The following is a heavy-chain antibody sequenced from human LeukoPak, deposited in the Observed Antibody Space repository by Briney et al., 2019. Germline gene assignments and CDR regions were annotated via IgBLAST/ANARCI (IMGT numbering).Heavy chain of an antibody. CDR3: AMSLAGHWAFDI. Sequence: PGGSLRLSCAASGFTFSSYWMSWVRQAPGKGLEWVSYISSSGSTIYYADSVKGRFTISRDNAKNSLYLQMNSLRAEDTAVYYCAMSLAGHWAFDIWGQGTMVTVSS. V-gene: IGHV3-48*04. D-gene: IGHD1-1*01. CDR1: GFTFSSYW. J-gene: IGHJ3*02. CDR2: ISSSGSTI.